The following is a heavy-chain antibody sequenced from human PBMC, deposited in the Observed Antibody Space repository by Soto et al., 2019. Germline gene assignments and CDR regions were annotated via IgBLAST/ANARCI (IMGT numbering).Heavy chain of an antibody. CDR1: GGSIRSGGYS. V-gene: IGHV4-30-2*01. CDR3: ARENNVLPGGYFDY. D-gene: IGHD3-10*01. Sequence: QLQLQESGSGLVKPSQTLSLTCAVSGGSIRSGGYSWSWIRQPPGKGLEWIGYIYHSGSTYYNPSLKSRVTISVDRSKNQFSLKLSSVTAEDTAMYYCARENNVLPGGYFDYWGQGTLVTVSS. J-gene: IGHJ4*02. CDR2: IYHSGST.